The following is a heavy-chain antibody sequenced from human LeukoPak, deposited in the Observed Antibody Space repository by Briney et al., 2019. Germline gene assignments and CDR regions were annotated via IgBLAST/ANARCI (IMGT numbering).Heavy chain of an antibody. CDR2: ISGSGGST. J-gene: IGHJ4*02. V-gene: IGHV3-23*01. CDR3: ASLSYGGNSDY. Sequence: GGSLRLSCAASGFTFSSYAMSWVRQAPGKGLEWVSAISGSGGSTYYADSVKGRFTISRDNAKNSLYLQMNSLRAEDMAVYYCASLSYGGNSDYWGQGTLVTVSS. CDR1: GFTFSSYA. D-gene: IGHD4-23*01.